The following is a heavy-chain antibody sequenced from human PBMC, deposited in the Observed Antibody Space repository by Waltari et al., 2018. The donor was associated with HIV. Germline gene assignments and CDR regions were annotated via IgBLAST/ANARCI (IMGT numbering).Heavy chain of an antibody. CDR3: LSDVGF. D-gene: IGHD2-2*03. Sequence: QSGTQVVKPRTDVTVACRVSGYKFTGYYLHWVKKAASKSVEWMGRIDPETGETVYGDQFQTRVTISVESSLKTSFLKVRNQTTDDSAEYSCLSDVGFWGQGSQVIV. CDR1: GYKFTGYY. CDR2: IDPETGET. J-gene: IGHJ4*02. V-gene: IGHV1-69-2*01.